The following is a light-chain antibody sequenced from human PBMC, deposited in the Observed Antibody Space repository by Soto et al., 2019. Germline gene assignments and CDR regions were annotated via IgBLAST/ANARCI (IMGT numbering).Light chain of an antibody. J-gene: IGLJ3*02. Sequence: QSALTQPASVSGSPGQSITISCTGTSSDIGGYKYVSWYQQHPGKAPKLIIFEVSTRPSGVSDRFSGSNSGNTASLTISGLQAEDEADYYCTSYSRYSVLVFGGGTKVTVL. V-gene: IGLV2-14*01. CDR2: EVS. CDR3: TSYSRYSVLV. CDR1: SSDIGGYKY.